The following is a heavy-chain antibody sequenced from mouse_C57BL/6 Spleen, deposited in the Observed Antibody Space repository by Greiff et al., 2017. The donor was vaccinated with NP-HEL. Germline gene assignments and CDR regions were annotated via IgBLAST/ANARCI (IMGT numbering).Heavy chain of an antibody. CDR1: GYAFTNYL. Sequence: VKLMESGAELVRPGTSVKVSCKASGYAFTNYLIEWVKQRPGQGLEWIGVINPGSGGTNYNEKFKGKATLTADKSSSTAYMQLSSLTSEDSAVYFCARRSLWYFDVWGTGTTVTVSS. CDR3: ARRSLWYFDV. V-gene: IGHV1-54*01. CDR2: INPGSGGT. J-gene: IGHJ1*03.